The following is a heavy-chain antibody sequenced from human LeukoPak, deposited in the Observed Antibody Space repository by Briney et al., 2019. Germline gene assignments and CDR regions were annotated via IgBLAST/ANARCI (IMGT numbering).Heavy chain of an antibody. CDR1: GGTFSSYA. Sequence: ASVKVSCKASGGTFSSYAISWVRQAPGRGLEWMGMINPSGGSTSYAQKFQGRVTMTRDTSTRTVYMELSSLRSEDTAMYYCARQGFGVVKRHDYYYYYYMDVWGKGTTVTVSS. CDR3: ARQGFGVVKRHDYYYYYYMDV. J-gene: IGHJ6*03. V-gene: IGHV1-46*01. CDR2: INPSGGST. D-gene: IGHD3-3*01.